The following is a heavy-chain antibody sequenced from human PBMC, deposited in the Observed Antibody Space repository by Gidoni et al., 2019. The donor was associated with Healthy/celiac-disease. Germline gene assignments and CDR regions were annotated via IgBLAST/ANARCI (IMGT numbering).Heavy chain of an antibody. V-gene: IGHV4-34*01. J-gene: IGHJ6*02. CDR2: INHSGST. CDR1: GGSFSGYY. Sequence: QLQLQQCGVGLLKPSETPSLTCAVHGGSFSGYYWSWIRQPPGQGLEWLGEINHSGSTNYNPSLKSRVTISLNTSKNQFSLKLSSVTAADTAVYYCARAGYYYGMDVWGQGTTVTVSS. CDR3: ARAGYYYGMDV.